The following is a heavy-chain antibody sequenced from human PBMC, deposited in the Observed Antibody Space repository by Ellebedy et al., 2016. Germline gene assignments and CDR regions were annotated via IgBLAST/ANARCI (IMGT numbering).Heavy chain of an antibody. V-gene: IGHV3-11*05. CDR2: ISSSSSYT. CDR1: GFTFSDYY. CDR3: ARGGYDFSFDY. Sequence: GESLKISCAASGFTFSDYYMSWIRQAPGRGLEWVSYISSSSSYTNYADSVKGRFTISRDNAKNSLYLQMNSLRAEDTAVYYCARGGYDFSFDYWGQGTLVTVSS. J-gene: IGHJ4*02. D-gene: IGHD3-3*01.